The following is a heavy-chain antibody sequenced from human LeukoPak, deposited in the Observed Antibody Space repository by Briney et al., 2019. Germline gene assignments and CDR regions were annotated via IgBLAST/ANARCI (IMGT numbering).Heavy chain of an antibody. J-gene: IGHJ4*02. D-gene: IGHD6-19*01. Sequence: PGGSLRLSCAASGFTFSTYVMHWVRQAPGKGLEWVALIQFDGSNEYYADSVKGRFTISRDNSKNTLYLQMNSLRAEDTAIYYCVADFDYWGQGTLVTVS. CDR2: IQFDGSNE. CDR3: VADFDY. V-gene: IGHV3-30*02. CDR1: GFTFSTYV.